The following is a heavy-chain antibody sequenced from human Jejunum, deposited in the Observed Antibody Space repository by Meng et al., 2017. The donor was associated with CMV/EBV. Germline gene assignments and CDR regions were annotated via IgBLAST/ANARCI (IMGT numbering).Heavy chain of an antibody. CDR1: NR. J-gene: IGHJ4*02. D-gene: IGHD2-2*01. CDR2: IDHSGTT. Sequence: NRWSWVRQPPGKGLEWIGEIDHSGTTYYNPSLKSRVTISLDRSKNQFSLVLNSLTAADTATYYCARKWGVAYCSNGNCYASVNAFDIWGQGTLVTVSS. CDR3: ARKWGVAYCSNGNCYASVNAFDI. V-gene: IGHV4-4*02.